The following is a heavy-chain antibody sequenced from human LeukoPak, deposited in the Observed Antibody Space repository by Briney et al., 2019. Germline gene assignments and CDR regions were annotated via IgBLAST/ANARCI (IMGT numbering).Heavy chain of an antibody. Sequence: GGSLRLSCAASRFTFSSYAMSWVRQAPGKGLEWVSAISGSGGSTYYADSVKGRFTISRDNSKNTLYLQMNSLRAEDTAVYYCAKGDSGYDPKSSDYWGQGTLVTVSS. CDR1: RFTFSSYA. V-gene: IGHV3-23*01. D-gene: IGHD5-12*01. CDR3: AKGDSGYDPKSSDY. J-gene: IGHJ4*02. CDR2: ISGSGGST.